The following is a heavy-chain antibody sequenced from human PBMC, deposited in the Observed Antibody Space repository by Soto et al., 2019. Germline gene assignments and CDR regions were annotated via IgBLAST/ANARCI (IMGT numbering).Heavy chain of an antibody. V-gene: IGHV3-53*04. Sequence: LRLSCAASGFTVSSNYMSWVRQAPGKGLEWVSVIYSGGSTYYADSVKGRFTISRHNSKNTLYLQMNSLRAEDTAVYYCARVGSDYYYYMDVWGKGTTVTVSS. CDR1: GFTVSSNY. D-gene: IGHD3-16*01. CDR3: ARVGSDYYYYMDV. J-gene: IGHJ6*03. CDR2: IYSGGST.